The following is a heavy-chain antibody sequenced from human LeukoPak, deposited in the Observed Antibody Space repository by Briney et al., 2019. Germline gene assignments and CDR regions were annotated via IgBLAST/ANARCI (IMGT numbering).Heavy chain of an antibody. Sequence: GASVKVSCKATGYTFTGYYMHWVRQAPGQGLEWMGWINPNSGGTNYAQKFQGRVTMTRDTSISTGYMELSRLRSDDTAVYYCARSYDSSGYRMLYYFDYWGQGTLVTVSS. CDR1: GYTFTGYY. CDR2: INPNSGGT. D-gene: IGHD3-22*01. J-gene: IGHJ4*02. V-gene: IGHV1-2*02. CDR3: ARSYDSSGYRMLYYFDY.